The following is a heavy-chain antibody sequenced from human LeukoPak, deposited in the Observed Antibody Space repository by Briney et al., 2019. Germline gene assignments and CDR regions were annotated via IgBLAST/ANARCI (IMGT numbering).Heavy chain of an antibody. V-gene: IGHV3-30*03. Sequence: PGGSLRLSCAASGFTFSSYGMHWVRQAPGKGLEWVAVISSDGSHKYYADSVKGRFTISRDNSKNTLYLQMNSLRPEDTAVYYCARDWGSGNSYYFDYWGQGTLVTVSS. J-gene: IGHJ4*02. CDR2: ISSDGSHK. CDR3: ARDWGSGNSYYFDY. D-gene: IGHD3-10*01. CDR1: GFTFSSYG.